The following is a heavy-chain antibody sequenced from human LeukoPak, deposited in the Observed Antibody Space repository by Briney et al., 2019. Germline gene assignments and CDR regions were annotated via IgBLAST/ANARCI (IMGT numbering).Heavy chain of an antibody. CDR3: ARESRERGYYYYYYMDV. Sequence: GASVKVSCKASGGTFSSYAISWVRQAPGQGLEWMGGIIPIFGTANYAQKSQGRVTITTDESTSTAYMELSSLRSEDTAVYYCARESRERGYYYYYYMDVWGKGTTVTVSS. CDR1: GGTFSSYA. J-gene: IGHJ6*03. V-gene: IGHV1-69*05. CDR2: IIPIFGTA. D-gene: IGHD1-26*01.